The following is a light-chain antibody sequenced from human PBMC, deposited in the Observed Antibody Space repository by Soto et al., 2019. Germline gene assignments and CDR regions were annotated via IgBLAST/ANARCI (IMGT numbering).Light chain of an antibody. Sequence: QSVLTQPASASGSPGQSISISCTGTNSDVGGYNYVSWYQQHPGKAPKLMIYEVSNRPSGVANRFSGSKSGNTASLTISGLKAEDEADYYCSSYTSSSNDVFGAGTKLTVL. J-gene: IGLJ1*01. CDR3: SSYTSSSNDV. CDR2: EVS. CDR1: NSDVGGYNY. V-gene: IGLV2-14*01.